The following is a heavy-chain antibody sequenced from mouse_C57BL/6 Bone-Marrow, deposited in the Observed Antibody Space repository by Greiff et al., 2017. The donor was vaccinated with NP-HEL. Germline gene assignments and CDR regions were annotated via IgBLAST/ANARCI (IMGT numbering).Heavy chain of an antibody. Sequence: EVQLVESGGDLVKPGGSLKLSCAASGFTFSSYGMSWVRQTPDKRLEWVATISSGGSYTYYPDSVKGRFTISRDNAKNTLYLQMSSLKSEDTAMYDCARVYGPWFAYWGQGTLVTVSA. CDR3: ARVYGPWFAY. CDR1: GFTFSSYG. J-gene: IGHJ3*01. V-gene: IGHV5-6*01. CDR2: ISSGGSYT. D-gene: IGHD1-1*01.